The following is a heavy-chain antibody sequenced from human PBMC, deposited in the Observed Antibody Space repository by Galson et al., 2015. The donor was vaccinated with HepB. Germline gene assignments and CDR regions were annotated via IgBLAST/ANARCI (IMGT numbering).Heavy chain of an antibody. CDR3: ARGNYAFWGGSPPTPYFFDY. V-gene: IGHV1-3*01. CDR1: GYTFTNYG. Sequence: SVKVSCKASGYTFTNYGIHWVRQAPGQRLEWMGWINAGNGNTKYSQKFQDRVTITRDTSASTAYMELSSLRSEDTAVYYCARGNYAFWGGSPPTPYFFDYWGPGTLVTVSS. CDR2: INAGNGNT. D-gene: IGHD3-3*01. J-gene: IGHJ4*02.